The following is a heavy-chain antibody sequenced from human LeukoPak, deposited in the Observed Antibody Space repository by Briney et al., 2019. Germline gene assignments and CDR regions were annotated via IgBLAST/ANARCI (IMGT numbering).Heavy chain of an antibody. Sequence: GGSLRLSCAASGFTFDDYAMHWVRQAPGKGLEWVSLISWDGGSTYYADSVKGRFTISRDNSKNSLYLQMNSLRTEDTALYYCAKGGYYDSSGYYYVGGVDYWGQGTLVTVSS. CDR1: GFTFDDYA. CDR2: ISWDGGST. CDR3: AKGGYYDSSGYYYVGGVDY. J-gene: IGHJ4*02. D-gene: IGHD3-22*01. V-gene: IGHV3-43*01.